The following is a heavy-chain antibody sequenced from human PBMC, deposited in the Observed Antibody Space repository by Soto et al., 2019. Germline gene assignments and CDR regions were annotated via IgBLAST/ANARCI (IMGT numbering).Heavy chain of an antibody. Sequence: PGGSLRLSCAASGFTFSSYAMSWVRQAPGKGLEWVSAISGSGGSTYYADSVKGRFTVSRDNSKNTLYLQMNSLRAEDTAVYYCAKDRHDSSGFDYWGQGTLVTVSS. D-gene: IGHD3-22*01. J-gene: IGHJ4*02. CDR1: GFTFSSYA. CDR2: ISGSGGST. CDR3: AKDRHDSSGFDY. V-gene: IGHV3-23*01.